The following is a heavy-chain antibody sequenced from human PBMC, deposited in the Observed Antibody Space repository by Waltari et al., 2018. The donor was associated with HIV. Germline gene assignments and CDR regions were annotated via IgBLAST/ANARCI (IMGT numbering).Heavy chain of an antibody. J-gene: IGHJ4*02. D-gene: IGHD2-15*01. CDR3: ASVGSNPYYFDY. V-gene: IGHV4-4*07. CDR1: GGSISSYY. Sequence: QVQLQESGPGLVKLSETLSLTCTVPGGSISSYYWSWIREPAGKGLEWIGRISTSGSTNYNPSLKSRVTMSVDTSKNQFYLKLSSVNAADTAIYYCASVGSNPYYFDYWGQGTLVTVSS. CDR2: ISTSGST.